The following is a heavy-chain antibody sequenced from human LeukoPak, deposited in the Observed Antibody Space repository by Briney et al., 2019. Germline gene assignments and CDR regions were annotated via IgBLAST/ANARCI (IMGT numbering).Heavy chain of an antibody. J-gene: IGHJ5*02. CDR3: AKEITIFGLANWFDP. Sequence: GGSLRLSCAASGFTLSSYAMSWVRQAPGKGLEWVSAISGSGGSTYYADPVKGRFTISRDNSKNTLYLQMNSLRAEDTAVYYCAKEITIFGLANWFDPWGQGTLVTVSS. D-gene: IGHD3-3*01. V-gene: IGHV3-23*01. CDR2: ISGSGGST. CDR1: GFTLSSYA.